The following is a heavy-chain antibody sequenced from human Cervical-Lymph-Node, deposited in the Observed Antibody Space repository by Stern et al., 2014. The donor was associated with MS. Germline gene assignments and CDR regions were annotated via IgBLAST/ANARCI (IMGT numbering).Heavy chain of an antibody. CDR2: IHYIGST. J-gene: IGHJ4*02. V-gene: IGHV4-59*01. D-gene: IGHD3-22*01. CDR1: GGSMSGYH. CDR3: ARQNYYDSSAAYYFDS. Sequence: QVQLQESGPGLVQPSETLSVTCTVSGGSMSGYHWSWIRQPPGKGLEWIGAIHYIGSTNYNPSLMSRVTISVDTTRDQFSLRLSSVTGADTALYYCARQNYYDSSAAYYFDSWGQGTLVTISS.